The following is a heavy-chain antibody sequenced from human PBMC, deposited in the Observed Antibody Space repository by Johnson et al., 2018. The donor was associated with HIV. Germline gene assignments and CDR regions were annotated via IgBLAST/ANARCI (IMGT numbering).Heavy chain of an antibody. J-gene: IGHJ3*02. Sequence: QVQLVESGGGVVQPGRSLRLSCAASGFTFSSYAMHWVRQAPGKGLEWVAVISYDGSNKYYADSVKGRFTISRDNSKNTLYVQMNSLRAEDTAVYYCAKGLKLGSGDDAFDSWGQGTMVTGSS. D-gene: IGHD7-27*01. CDR1: GFTFSSYA. CDR3: AKGLKLGSGDDAFDS. V-gene: IGHV3-30-3*01. CDR2: ISYDGSNK.